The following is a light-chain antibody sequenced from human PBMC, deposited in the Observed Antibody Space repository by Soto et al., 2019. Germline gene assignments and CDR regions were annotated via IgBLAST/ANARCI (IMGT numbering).Light chain of an antibody. J-gene: IGKJ1*01. CDR1: QTISSW. V-gene: IGKV1-5*03. CDR3: QHYNSYSEA. CDR2: KAS. Sequence: IHVTHSRSTVSLSVVDRVAITCRAGQTISSWLAWYQQKPGKAPKLLIYKASTLKSGVPSRFSGSGSGTEFTLTISSLQPDAFATYYSQHYNSYSEAFGQGTKVDI.